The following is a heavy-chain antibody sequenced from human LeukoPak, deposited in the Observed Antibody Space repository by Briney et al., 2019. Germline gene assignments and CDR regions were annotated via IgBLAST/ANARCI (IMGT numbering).Heavy chain of an antibody. CDR3: ARDKRRAVAGILNY. V-gene: IGHV1-18*01. CDR1: GYTFTSYG. J-gene: IGHJ4*02. CDR2: ISAYNGNT. Sequence: ASVKVSCKASGYTFTSYGISWVRQAPGRGLEWMGWISAYNGNTNYAQKLQGRVTMTTDTSTSTAYMELRSLRSDDTAVYYCARDKRRAVAGILNYWGQGTLVTVSS. D-gene: IGHD6-19*01.